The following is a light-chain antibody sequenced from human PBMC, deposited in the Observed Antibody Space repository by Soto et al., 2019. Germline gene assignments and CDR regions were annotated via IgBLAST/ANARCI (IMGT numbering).Light chain of an antibody. CDR1: QSVSSSY. J-gene: IGKJ1*01. CDR3: QQYSNWWT. Sequence: EIVLTQSPGTLSLSPGDRATLSCRASQSVSSSYLAWYQQKPGQAPRLLIYGASSRATRIPARFSGSGSGTNITPTSSILQAEDFAVYYCQQYSNWWTFGQGTKVDIK. CDR2: GAS. V-gene: IGKV3-20*01.